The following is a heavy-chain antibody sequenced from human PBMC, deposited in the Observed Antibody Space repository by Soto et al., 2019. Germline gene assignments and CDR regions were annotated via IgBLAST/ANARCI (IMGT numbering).Heavy chain of an antibody. CDR2: IGTAGDT. D-gene: IGHD1-26*01. V-gene: IGHV3-13*01. J-gene: IGHJ2*01. Sequence: EVQLVESGGGLVQPGGSLRLSCAGSGFTFSSYDMHWVRQATGKGLEWVSAIGTAGDTYYPGSVKGRFTISRENAKNSLYLQTNSLRAVDTAVYYCARDRGRWYFDLWGRGTLVTVSS. CDR1: GFTFSSYD. CDR3: ARDRGRWYFDL.